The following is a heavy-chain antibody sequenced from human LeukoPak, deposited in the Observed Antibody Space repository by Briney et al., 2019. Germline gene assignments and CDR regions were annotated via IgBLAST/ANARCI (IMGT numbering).Heavy chain of an antibody. V-gene: IGHV3-23*01. CDR2: ISGSGGST. CDR1: GFTFSSYA. CDR3: APYYYDSSGYYPLGY. D-gene: IGHD3-22*01. Sequence: GGSLRLSCAASGFTFSSYAMSWLRQAPGKGLEWVSAISGSGGSTYYADSVKGRFTISRDNSKNTLYLQMNSLRAEDTAVYYCAPYYYDSSGYYPLGYWGQGTLVTVSS. J-gene: IGHJ4*02.